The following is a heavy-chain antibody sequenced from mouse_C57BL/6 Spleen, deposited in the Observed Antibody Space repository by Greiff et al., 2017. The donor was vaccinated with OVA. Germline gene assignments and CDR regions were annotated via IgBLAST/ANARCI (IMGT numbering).Heavy chain of an antibody. D-gene: IGHD1-1*01. CDR1: GYAFSSYW. J-gene: IGHJ1*03. CDR3: ARDYGSSPGYFDV. Sequence: VKLQESGAELVKPGASVKISCKASGYAFSSYWMNWVKQRPGKGLEWIGQIYPGDGDTNYNGKFKGKATLTADKSSSTAYMQLSSPTSEDSAVYFCARDYGSSPGYFDVWGTGTTVTVSS. CDR2: IYPGDGDT. V-gene: IGHV1-80*01.